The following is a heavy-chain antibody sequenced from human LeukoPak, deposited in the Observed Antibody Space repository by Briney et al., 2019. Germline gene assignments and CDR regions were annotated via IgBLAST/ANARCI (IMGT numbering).Heavy chain of an antibody. CDR3: ARSSVLLWFGELRNKYFDY. Sequence: PSETLSLTCTVSRDSITSGRYYWAWIRQHPGKGLEWIGYMYYTGSAYYNWSLKSRVIMSIDTSKNQFSLKLSSVTAADTAVYYCARSSVLLWFGELRNKYFDYWGQGTLVTVSS. J-gene: IGHJ4*02. D-gene: IGHD3-10*01. CDR2: MYYTGSA. CDR1: RDSITSGRYY. V-gene: IGHV4-31*03.